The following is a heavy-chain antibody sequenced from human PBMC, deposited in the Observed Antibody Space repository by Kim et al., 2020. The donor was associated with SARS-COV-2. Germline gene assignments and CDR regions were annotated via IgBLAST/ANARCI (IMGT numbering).Heavy chain of an antibody. Sequence: GGSLRLSCAASGFTFSSYAMSWVRQAPGKGLEWVSAISGSGGSTYYADSVKGRFTISRDNSKNTLYLQMNSLRAEDTAVYYCAKGTGYCSSTSCYPRAFDIWGQGTMVTVSS. V-gene: IGHV3-23*01. D-gene: IGHD2-2*01. CDR2: ISGSGGST. CDR3: AKGTGYCSSTSCYPRAFDI. CDR1: GFTFSSYA. J-gene: IGHJ3*02.